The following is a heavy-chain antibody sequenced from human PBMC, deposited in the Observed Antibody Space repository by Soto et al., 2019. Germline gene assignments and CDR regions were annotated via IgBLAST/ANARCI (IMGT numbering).Heavy chain of an antibody. J-gene: IGHJ5*02. CDR3: VRDASSGYRGWWDP. V-gene: IGHV1-18*01. D-gene: IGHD5-18*01. CDR1: GYTFTSYG. Sequence: QVQLVQSGTEVKKPGASVKVSCKTSGYTFTSYGISWVRQAPGQGLEWMGLISPYNGDTIYARKLQGRVIVTADTATSTVYMELRSLRSDDTAVYYCVRDASSGYRGWWDPWGQGTLVTVSS. CDR2: ISPYNGDT.